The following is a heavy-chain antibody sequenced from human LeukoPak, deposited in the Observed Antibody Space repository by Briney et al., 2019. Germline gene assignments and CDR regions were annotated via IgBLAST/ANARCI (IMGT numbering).Heavy chain of an antibody. D-gene: IGHD3-22*01. V-gene: IGHV3-23*01. J-gene: IGHJ4*02. Sequence: PGGSLRLSCAASGFTFSSYAMSWVRQAPGKGLEWVSAISGSGGSTYYADSVKGRFTISRDNSKNTLYLQMNSLRAEDTAVYYCAKAQFCYYDPEAFDYWGQGTLVTVSS. CDR3: AKAQFCYYDPEAFDY. CDR1: GFTFSSYA. CDR2: ISGSGGST.